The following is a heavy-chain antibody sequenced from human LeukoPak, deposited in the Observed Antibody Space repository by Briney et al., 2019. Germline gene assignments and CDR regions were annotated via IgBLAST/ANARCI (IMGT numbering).Heavy chain of an antibody. CDR1: GFTLSSYG. J-gene: IGHJ4*02. CDR3: AKDSDDSNYPLSFFDF. CDR2: IAYDGSNK. D-gene: IGHD4-11*01. V-gene: IGHV3-30*18. Sequence: GRSLRLSCAASGFTLSSYGMHWVRQAPGKGREWGAIIAYDGSNKYYADSVKGRCTISRDNAKNSLYLQMNSLRAEDTAVYYCAKDSDDSNYPLSFFDFWGQGTLVTVSS.